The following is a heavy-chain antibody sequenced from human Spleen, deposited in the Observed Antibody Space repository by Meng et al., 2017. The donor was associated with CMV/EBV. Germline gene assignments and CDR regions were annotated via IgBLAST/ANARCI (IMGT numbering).Heavy chain of an antibody. J-gene: IGHJ4*02. CDR3: ARDQGDCTNGVCYIRGNCDY. CDR2: IYHSGST. D-gene: IGHD2-8*01. Sequence: SETLSLTCTVSGGSIRSSPYYWGWIRQPPGKGLEWIANIYHSGSTYYNPSLKSRVTISVDTSKNQFSLKLSSVTAADTAVYYCARDQGDCTNGVCYIRGNCDYWGQGTLVTVSS. CDR1: GGSIRSSPYY. V-gene: IGHV4-39*02.